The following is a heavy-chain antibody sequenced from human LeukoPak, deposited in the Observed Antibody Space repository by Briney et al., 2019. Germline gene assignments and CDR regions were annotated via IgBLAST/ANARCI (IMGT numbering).Heavy chain of an antibody. V-gene: IGHV4-61*01. Sequence: SETLSLTCTVSGGSVSSGSYYWNWIRQPPGKGLEWIGYIYYSGSTNYNPSLKSRVTISVDTSKNQFPLKLSSVAAADTAVYYCARVLAAAGWFDPWGQGTLVTVSS. CDR3: ARVLAAAGWFDP. J-gene: IGHJ5*02. CDR2: IYYSGST. D-gene: IGHD6-13*01. CDR1: GGSVSSGSYY.